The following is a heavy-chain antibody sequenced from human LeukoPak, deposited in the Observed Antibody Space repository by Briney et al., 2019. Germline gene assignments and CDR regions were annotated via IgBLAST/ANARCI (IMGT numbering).Heavy chain of an antibody. CDR1: GFTVSDNY. CDR2: IHGGGTT. J-gene: IGHJ4*02. Sequence: PGGSLRLSCAASGFTVSDNYMAWVRQAPGKGPEWVSLIHGGGTTDYADSVKGRFSISRDNSKNTLYLQMNTLGAEDTAVYYCAREEGPLDYWGQGTLVTVSS. CDR3: AREEGPLDY. V-gene: IGHV3-66*01.